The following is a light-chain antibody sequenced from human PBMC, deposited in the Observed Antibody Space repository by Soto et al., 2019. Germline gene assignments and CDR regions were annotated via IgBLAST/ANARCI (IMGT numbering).Light chain of an antibody. V-gene: IGLV2-8*01. J-gene: IGLJ1*01. CDR2: EVS. Sequence: QSALTQPPSASGSPGQSVTISCSGTSSVVGGYNYVSWHQQHPGKAPKLMIYEVSKRPSGVPDRFSGSKSGNTASLIVSGLQAEDEADYYCSSYAGSNNFVFRTGTKVTVL. CDR3: SSYAGSNNFV. CDR1: SSVVGGYNY.